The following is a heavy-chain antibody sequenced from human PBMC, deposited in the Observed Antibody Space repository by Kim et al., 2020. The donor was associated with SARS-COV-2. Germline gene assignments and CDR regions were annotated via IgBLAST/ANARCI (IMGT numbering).Heavy chain of an antibody. D-gene: IGHD1-26*01. CDR3: AKTMYSGSSYYFDY. V-gene: IGHV3-23*01. J-gene: IGHJ4*02. CDR1: GFTFSSYA. Sequence: GGSLRLSCAASGFTFSSYAMRWVRQAPGKGLEWVSAISGSGGSTYYADSVKGRFTISRDNSKNTLYLQMNSLRAEDTAVYYCAKTMYSGSSYYFDYWGQGTLVTVSS. CDR2: ISGSGGST.